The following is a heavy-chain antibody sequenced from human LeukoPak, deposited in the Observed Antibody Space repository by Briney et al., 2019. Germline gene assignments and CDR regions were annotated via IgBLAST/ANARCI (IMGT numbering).Heavy chain of an antibody. J-gene: IGHJ4*02. D-gene: IGHD2/OR15-2a*01. CDR3: AREGIVLDY. V-gene: IGHV4-30-2*01. Sequence: LRLSCAASGFTFSSYSMNWVRQPPGKGLEWIGYIYHSGSTYYNPSLKSRVTISVDRSKNQFSLKLSSVTAADTAVYYCAREGIVLDYWGQGTLVTVSS. CDR1: GFTFSSYS. CDR2: IYHSGST.